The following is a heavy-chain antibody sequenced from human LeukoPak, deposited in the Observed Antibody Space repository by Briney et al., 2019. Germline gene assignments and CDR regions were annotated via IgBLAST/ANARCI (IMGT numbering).Heavy chain of an antibody. Sequence: SVKVSCKAPGGSFGRYAIHWVRQAPGQGLEWMGGIVPILGTANYAQTFQGRVTITADDSMGTAYMELTSLRSADTAVYYCARSQGYSYGSSYWGQGTLVTVSS. J-gene: IGHJ4*02. D-gene: IGHD5-18*01. CDR2: IVPILGTA. CDR3: ARSQGYSYGSSY. CDR1: GGSFGRYA. V-gene: IGHV1-69*13.